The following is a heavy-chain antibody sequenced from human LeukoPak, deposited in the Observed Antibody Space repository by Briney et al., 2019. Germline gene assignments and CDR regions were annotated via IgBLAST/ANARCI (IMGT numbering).Heavy chain of an antibody. CDR2: IYYSGST. D-gene: IGHD1-1*01. CDR3: ARHHAEILVPND. CDR1: GGSISSYY. Sequence: SETLSLTCTVSGGSISSYYWSWIRQPPGKGLEWIGYIYYSGSTNYNPSLKSRVTISVDTSKNQFSLKLSSVTAADTAVYYCARHHAEILVPNDWGQGTLVTVSS. V-gene: IGHV4-59*01. J-gene: IGHJ4*02.